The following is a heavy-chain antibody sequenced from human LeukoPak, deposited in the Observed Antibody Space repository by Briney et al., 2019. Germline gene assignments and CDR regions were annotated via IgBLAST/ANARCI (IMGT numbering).Heavy chain of an antibody. CDR1: GGSFSGYY. Sequence: SETLSLTCAVYGGSFSGYYWGWIRQPPGKGLEWIGSIYYSGSTYYNPSLKSRVTISVDTSKNQFSLKLSSVTAADTAVYYCARSHDILTGYYVYYMDVWGKGTTVTISS. V-gene: IGHV4-34*01. J-gene: IGHJ6*03. D-gene: IGHD3-9*01. CDR3: ARSHDILTGYYVYYMDV. CDR2: IYYSGST.